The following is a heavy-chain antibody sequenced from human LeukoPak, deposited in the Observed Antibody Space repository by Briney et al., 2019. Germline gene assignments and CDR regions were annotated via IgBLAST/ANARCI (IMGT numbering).Heavy chain of an antibody. J-gene: IGHJ4*02. CDR2: ISAYNGNT. D-gene: IGHD1-26*01. CDR3: ANMVHSGSYYGGYYLDY. V-gene: IGHV1-18*01. Sequence: ASVKVSCKASGYTFTSYGISWVRQAPGQGLEWMGWISAYNGNTNYAQKLQGRVTMTTDTSTSTACMELRSLRSDDTAVYYCANMVHSGSYYGGYYLDYWGQGTLVTVSS. CDR1: GYTFTSYG.